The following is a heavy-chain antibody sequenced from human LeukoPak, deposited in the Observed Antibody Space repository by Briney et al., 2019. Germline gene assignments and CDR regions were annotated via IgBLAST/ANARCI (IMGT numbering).Heavy chain of an antibody. D-gene: IGHD2-2*01. CDR3: AKDLLKIVVVPAEGDY. J-gene: IGHJ4*02. CDR1: GFTFSSYH. V-gene: IGHV3-13*01. CDR2: IGTAGGT. Sequence: PGGSLTLSCAASGFTFSSYHMHWVRQATGKGLEWVSAIGTAGGTYYPGSVKGRFTISRENAKNSLYLQMNSLRAGDTAVYYCAKDLLKIVVVPAEGDYWGQGTLVTVSS.